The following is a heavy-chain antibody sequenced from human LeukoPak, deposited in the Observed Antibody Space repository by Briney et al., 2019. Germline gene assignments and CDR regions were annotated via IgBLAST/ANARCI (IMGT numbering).Heavy chain of an antibody. Sequence: PSETLSLTCAVYGGSFSGYYWSWIRQPPGKGLEWIGEINHSESTNYNPSLKSRVTISVDTSKNQFSLKLSSVTAADTAVYYCARGSPYGRNWFDPWGQGTLVTVSS. D-gene: IGHD3-10*01. CDR1: GGSFSGYY. V-gene: IGHV4-34*01. CDR3: ARGSPYGRNWFDP. J-gene: IGHJ5*02. CDR2: INHSEST.